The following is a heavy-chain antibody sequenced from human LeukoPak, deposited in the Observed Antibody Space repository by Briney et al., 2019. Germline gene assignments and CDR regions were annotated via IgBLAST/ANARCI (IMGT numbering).Heavy chain of an antibody. CDR3: ARERCSSTSCYYMDV. J-gene: IGHJ6*03. V-gene: IGHV1-18*01. CDR1: GYTFTSYG. CDR2: ISAYNGDT. Sequence: ASVKVSCKASGYTFTSYGISWVRQAPGQGLEWMGWISAYNGDTNYAQKLQGRVTMTTDTSTSTAYMELRSLRSDDTAVYYCARERCSSTSCYYMDVWGKGTTVTISS. D-gene: IGHD2-2*01.